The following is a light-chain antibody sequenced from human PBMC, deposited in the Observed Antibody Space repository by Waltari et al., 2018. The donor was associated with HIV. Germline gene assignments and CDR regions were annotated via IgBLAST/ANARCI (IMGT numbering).Light chain of an antibody. CDR1: STDVGCHNL. CDR3: CSYAGSSTVV. V-gene: IGLV2-23*02. Sequence: QSALTQPASVSGSPGQSITISCTGTSTDVGCHNLVSWYQQHPGKAPKSMIYEVSKRPSGVSNRFSGSKSGNTASLTISGLQAEDEADYYCCSYAGSSTVVFGGGTKLTVL. J-gene: IGLJ2*01. CDR2: EVS.